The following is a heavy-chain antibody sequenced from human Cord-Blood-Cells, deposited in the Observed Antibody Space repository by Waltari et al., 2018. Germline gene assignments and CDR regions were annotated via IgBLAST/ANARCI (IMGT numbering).Heavy chain of an antibody. V-gene: IGHV4-34*01. CDR2: INHSGST. Sequence: QVQLQQWGAGLLKPSETLSLTCAVYGGAFSGYYWSWIRQPPGKGREWIGEINHSGSTNYNPSLKSRVTISVDTSKNQFSLKLSSVTAADTAVYYCARGRGYSGSYFDYWGQGTLVTVSS. J-gene: IGHJ4*02. CDR3: ARGRGYSGSYFDY. CDR1: GGAFSGYY. D-gene: IGHD1-26*01.